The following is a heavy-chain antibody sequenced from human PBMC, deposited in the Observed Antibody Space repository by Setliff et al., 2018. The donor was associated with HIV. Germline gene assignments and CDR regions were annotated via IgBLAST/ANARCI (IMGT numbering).Heavy chain of an antibody. Sequence: PSETLSLTCAVYGGSFSVYYWSWIRQPPGKGLEWIGDINHSGNTNYNPSLKRRITMSVDTSQNQFSLKMSSVTAADTAVYYCTSGNLRAGLGYWGQGTLVTVSS. CDR1: GGSFSVYY. V-gene: IGHV4-34*10. CDR2: INHSGNT. CDR3: TSGNLRAGLGY. D-gene: IGHD6-19*01. J-gene: IGHJ4*02.